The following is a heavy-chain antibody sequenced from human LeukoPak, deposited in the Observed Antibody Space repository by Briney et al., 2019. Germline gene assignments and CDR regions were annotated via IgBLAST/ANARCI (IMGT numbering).Heavy chain of an antibody. CDR2: INPSGGST. CDR3: ARDEVLGLDLDY. Sequence: ASVKVSCKASGYTFTSYGISWVRQAPGQGLEWMGIINPSGGSTSYAQKFQGRVTMTRDTSTSTVYMELSSLRSEDTAVYYCARDEVLGLDLDYWGQGTLVTVSS. V-gene: IGHV1-46*01. CDR1: GYTFTSYG. D-gene: IGHD3-9*01. J-gene: IGHJ4*02.